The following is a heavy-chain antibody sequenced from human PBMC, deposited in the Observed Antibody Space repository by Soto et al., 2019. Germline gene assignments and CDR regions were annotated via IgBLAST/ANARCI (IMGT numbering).Heavy chain of an antibody. CDR2: IIPIFGTA. J-gene: IGHJ5*02. CDR1: GGTFSSYA. CDR3: ARDKVAAAGYNWFDP. V-gene: IGHV1-69*13. D-gene: IGHD6-13*01. Sequence: GASVKVSCKASGGTFSSYAISWVRQAPGQGLEWMGGIIPIFGTANYAQKFQGRVTITADESTSTAYMELSSLRSEDTAVYYCARDKVAAAGYNWFDPWGQGTLVTVSS.